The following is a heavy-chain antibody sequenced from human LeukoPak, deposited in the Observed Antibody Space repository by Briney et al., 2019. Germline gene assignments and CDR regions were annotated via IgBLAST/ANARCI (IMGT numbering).Heavy chain of an antibody. J-gene: IGHJ6*03. D-gene: IGHD5-12*01. CDR2: IYYSGST. CDR3: ARGRWALDLDYYYMDV. Sequence: SETLSLTCTVSGGSISSYYWSWIRQPPGKGLVWIGYIYYSGSTNYNPSLKSRVTISVDTSKNQFSLKLSSVTAADTAVYYCARGRWALDLDYYYMDVWGKGITVTVSS. CDR1: GGSISSYY. V-gene: IGHV4-59*01.